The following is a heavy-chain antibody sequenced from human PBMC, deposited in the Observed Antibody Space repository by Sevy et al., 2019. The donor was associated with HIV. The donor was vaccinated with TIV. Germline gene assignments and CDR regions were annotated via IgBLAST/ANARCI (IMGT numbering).Heavy chain of an antibody. CDR3: ARDLLPNYSFDY. CDR1: GGSISSYY. D-gene: IGHD3-10*01. V-gene: IGHV4-59*13. Sequence: SETLSLTCTVSGGSISSYYWSWIRQPPGKGLEWIGYIYYSGNTNYNPSLKSRVTISVDTSKNQFSLELSSVTAADTAVYYCARDLLPNYSFDYWGQGTLVTVSS. CDR2: IYYSGNT. J-gene: IGHJ4*02.